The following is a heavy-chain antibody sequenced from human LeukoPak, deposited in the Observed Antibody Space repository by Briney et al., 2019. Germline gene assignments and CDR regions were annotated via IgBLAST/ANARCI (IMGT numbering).Heavy chain of an antibody. CDR3: ARDLRMGGPWRQFDY. Sequence: SETLSLTCTVSGYSIRSGYYWAWFRQPPGKGLEWIGSSYHSGGTDYNPSLKSRITISVDTSKNQFSLQLNSLTAADTAVYYCARDLRMGGPWRQFDYWGQGTLVTVSS. J-gene: IGHJ4*02. CDR1: GYSIRSGYY. CDR2: SYHSGGT. V-gene: IGHV4-38-2*02. D-gene: IGHD3-16*01.